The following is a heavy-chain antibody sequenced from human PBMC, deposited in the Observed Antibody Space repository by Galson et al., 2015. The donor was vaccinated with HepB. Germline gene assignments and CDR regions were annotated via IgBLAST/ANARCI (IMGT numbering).Heavy chain of an antibody. CDR2: IKQDGSEK. Sequence: SLRLSCAASGFKFSGNWMTWVRQAPGKGLEWVANIKQDGSEKYYVDSVKGRFTISRDNAKNSLYLQMNSLRAEDTAVYYCARELDYDFWSGYDRNNDYYYYGMDAWGQGTTVTVPS. CDR1: GFKFSGNW. J-gene: IGHJ6*02. CDR3: ARELDYDFWSGYDRNNDYYYYGMDA. V-gene: IGHV3-7*01. D-gene: IGHD3-3*01.